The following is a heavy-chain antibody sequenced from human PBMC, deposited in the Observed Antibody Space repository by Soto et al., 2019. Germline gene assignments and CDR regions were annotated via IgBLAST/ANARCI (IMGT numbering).Heavy chain of an antibody. Sequence: EMQLVESGGGLVQPGGSLRLSCVASGFTFSNYGMHWVRQDPGMGLVWVSSIRSDGTATQYADSVNGRFTVSRDNTKNTLYLQMTSLTAEDTAVYYCAKDLSWGQCDYWGQGTLVTVSS. D-gene: IGHD3-16*01. V-gene: IGHV3-74*01. J-gene: IGHJ4*02. CDR2: IRSDGTAT. CDR3: AKDLSWGQCDY. CDR1: GFTFSNYG.